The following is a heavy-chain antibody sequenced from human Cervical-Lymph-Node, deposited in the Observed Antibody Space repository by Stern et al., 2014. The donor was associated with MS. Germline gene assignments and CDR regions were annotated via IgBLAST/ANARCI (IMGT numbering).Heavy chain of an antibody. Sequence: VQLVESGAEVKKPGESLKISCKGSGFSVSNYWIGWVRHMPGKRLEWMGLIYPDDPDTRNSPSFQGQVTMSADKSISTVYLQWHSLKASDSAIYYCARRVWGRGGFDFWGQGTRVTVSS. CDR1: GFSVSNYW. V-gene: IGHV5-51*01. D-gene: IGHD7-27*01. CDR2: IYPDDPDT. J-gene: IGHJ4*02. CDR3: ARRVWGRGGFDF.